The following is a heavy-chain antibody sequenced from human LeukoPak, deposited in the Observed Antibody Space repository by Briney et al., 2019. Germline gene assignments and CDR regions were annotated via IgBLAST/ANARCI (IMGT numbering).Heavy chain of an antibody. D-gene: IGHD3-9*01. CDR2: MNPNSGNT. V-gene: IGHV1-8*01. Sequence: ASVKVSCKASGYTFTSYDINWARQATGQGLEWMGWMNPNSGNTGYAQKFQGRVTMTRNTSISTAYMELSSLRSEDTAVYYCARARYKGVDAFDIWGQGTMVTVSS. J-gene: IGHJ3*02. CDR3: ARARYKGVDAFDI. CDR1: GYTFTSYD.